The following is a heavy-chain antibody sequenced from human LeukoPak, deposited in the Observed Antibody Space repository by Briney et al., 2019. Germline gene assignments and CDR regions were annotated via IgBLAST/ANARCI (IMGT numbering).Heavy chain of an antibody. CDR3: ARARLDYYGSGSYKSHWFDP. D-gene: IGHD3-10*01. CDR1: GGTFSSYT. CDR2: IIPILGIA. Sequence: SVKVSCKASGGTFSSYTINWVRQAPGQGLEWMGRIIPILGIANYAQKFQGRVTITADKSTSTAYMELSSLRSEDTAVYYCARARLDYYGSGSYKSHWFDPWGQGTLVTVSS. V-gene: IGHV1-69*02. J-gene: IGHJ5*02.